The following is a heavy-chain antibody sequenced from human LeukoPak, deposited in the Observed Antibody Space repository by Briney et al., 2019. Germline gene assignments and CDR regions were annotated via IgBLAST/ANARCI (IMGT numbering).Heavy chain of an antibody. V-gene: IGHV3-53*01. CDR2: IYSGGST. CDR3: ARDGGSSSWDY. D-gene: IGHD6-6*01. CDR1: GFTVSNNY. Sequence: GGSLRLSCAASGFTVSNNYMDWVRQVPGKGLEWVSIIYSGGSTSYADSVKGRFTISRDNSKNTLYLQMNSLRTEDTAVYYCARDGGSSSWDYWGQGTLVTVSS. J-gene: IGHJ4*02.